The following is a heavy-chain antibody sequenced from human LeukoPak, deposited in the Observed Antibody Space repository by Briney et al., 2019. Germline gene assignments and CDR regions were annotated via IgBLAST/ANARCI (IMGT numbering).Heavy chain of an antibody. J-gene: IGHJ4*02. V-gene: IGHV4-59*01. D-gene: IGHD5-12*01. CDR2: IYYSGST. CDR1: GGSISSYY. Sequence: SETLSLTCTVSGGSISSYYWSWIRQPPGKGLDWIGYIYYSGSTNYNPSLKRRVTISVDTSKNQFSLKLSSVTAADTAVYYCARSSMDGSVYSGYDYYFDYWGQGTLVTVSS. CDR3: ARSSMDGSVYSGYDYYFDY.